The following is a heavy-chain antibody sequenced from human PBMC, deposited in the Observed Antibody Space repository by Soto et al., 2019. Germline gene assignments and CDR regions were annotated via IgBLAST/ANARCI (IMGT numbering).Heavy chain of an antibody. V-gene: IGHV1-69*13. CDR1: GGTFSSYA. CDR2: IIPIFGTA. J-gene: IGHJ4*02. Sequence: SVKVSCKASGGTFSSYAISWLRQAPGQGLEWMGGIIPIFGTANYAQKFQGRVTITADESTSTAYMELSSLRSEDTAVYYCATDYDSSGYSSSYWGQGTLVTVSS. D-gene: IGHD3-22*01. CDR3: ATDYDSSGYSSSY.